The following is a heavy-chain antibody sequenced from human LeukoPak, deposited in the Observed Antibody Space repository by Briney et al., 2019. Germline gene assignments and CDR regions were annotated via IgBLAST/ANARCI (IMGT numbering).Heavy chain of an antibody. CDR1: GFTFSSYW. CDR3: ARATGTVTIDY. D-gene: IGHD4-17*01. CDR2: INHSGST. J-gene: IGHJ4*02. V-gene: IGHV4-34*01. Sequence: PGGSLRLSCAASGFTFSSYWMSWIRQPPGKGLEWIGEINHSGSTNYNPSLKSRVTISVDTSKNQFSLKLSSVTAADTAVYYCARATGTVTIDYWGQGTLVTVSS.